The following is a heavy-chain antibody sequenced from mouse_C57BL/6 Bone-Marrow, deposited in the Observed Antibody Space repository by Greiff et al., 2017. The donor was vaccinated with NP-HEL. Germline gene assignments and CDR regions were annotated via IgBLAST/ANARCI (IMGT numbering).Heavy chain of an antibody. V-gene: IGHV1-82*01. J-gene: IGHJ1*03. CDR2: IYPGDGDT. D-gene: IGHD2-1*01. CDR1: GYAFSSSW. CDR3: ARGRGGKRWYFDV. Sequence: VQLQQSGPELVKPGASVKISCKASGYAFSSSWMNWVKQRPGKGLEWIGRIYPGDGDTNYNGKFKGKATLTADKSSSTAYMQLSSLTSEDSAVYFCARGRGGKRWYFDVWGTETTVTVSS.